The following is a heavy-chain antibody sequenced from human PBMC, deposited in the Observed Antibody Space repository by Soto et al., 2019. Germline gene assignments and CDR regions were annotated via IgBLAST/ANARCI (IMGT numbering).Heavy chain of an antibody. J-gene: IGHJ6*03. V-gene: IGHV1-69*02. D-gene: IGHD2-2*01. CDR1: GGTFSSYT. CDR3: ASMYCSSTSCYFDYYYYYMDV. Sequence: ASVKVSCKASGGTFSSYTISWVRQAPGQGLEWMGRIIPILGIANYAQKFQGRVTITADKSTSTAYMELSSLRSEDTAVYYCASMYCSSTSCYFDYYYYYMDVWGKGTTVTVSS. CDR2: IIPILGIA.